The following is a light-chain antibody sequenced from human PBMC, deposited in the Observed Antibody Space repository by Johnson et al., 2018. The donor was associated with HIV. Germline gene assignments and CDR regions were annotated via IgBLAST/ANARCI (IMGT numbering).Light chain of an antibody. CDR2: DNN. J-gene: IGLJ1*01. CDR1: NSNIGNNY. Sequence: QSVLTQPPSVSAAPGQKVTISCSGSNSNIGNNYVSWYQQLPGTAPKLLIYDNNKRPSGIPDRFSGSKSGTSATLGISGLQTGDEADYYCGTWDNSLSAGVFGSVTKVTVL. CDR3: GTWDNSLSAGV. V-gene: IGLV1-51*01.